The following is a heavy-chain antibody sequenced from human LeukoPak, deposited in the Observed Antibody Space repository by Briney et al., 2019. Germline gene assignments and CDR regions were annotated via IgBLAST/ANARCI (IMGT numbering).Heavy chain of an antibody. CDR3: ARRITTFGVVPPHWYFDL. Sequence: SETLSLTCTVSGGSISSYYWSWIRQPPGKGLEWIGYIYYSGSTNYNPSLKSRATISVDTSKNQFSLKLSSVTAADTAVYYCARRITTFGVVPPHWYFDLWGRGTLVTVSS. J-gene: IGHJ2*01. CDR1: GGSISSYY. CDR2: IYYSGST. D-gene: IGHD3-3*01. V-gene: IGHV4-59*08.